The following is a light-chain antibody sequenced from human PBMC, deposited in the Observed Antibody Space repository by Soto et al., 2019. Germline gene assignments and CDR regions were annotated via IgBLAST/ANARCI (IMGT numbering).Light chain of an antibody. CDR3: QQYHNSPRT. CDR1: QSVSSGF. J-gene: IGKJ1*01. Sequence: EIVLTQSPGTLSLSPGERATLSCRASQSVSSGFLAWYQQKPGQAPRLLIYAASARATGIPDRFSGSGSGTDFTLTVSRLEPEDFAVYYCQQYHNSPRTLGQGTKVDIK. V-gene: IGKV3-20*01. CDR2: AAS.